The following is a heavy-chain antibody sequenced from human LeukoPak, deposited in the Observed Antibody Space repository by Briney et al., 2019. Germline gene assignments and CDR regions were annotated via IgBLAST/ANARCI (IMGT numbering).Heavy chain of an antibody. CDR3: ARGGYYDSSTYKPFDY. CDR2: INAGNGNT. V-gene: IGHV1-3*01. Sequence: ASVKVSCKASGYTFTDYAMHWVRQAPGQRLAWMGWINAGNGNTKYSQKFQGRVTITRDTSAKTAYMELSSLRSEDTAVYFCARGGYYDSSTYKPFDYWGQGALVTVSS. J-gene: IGHJ4*02. CDR1: GYTFTDYA. D-gene: IGHD3-22*01.